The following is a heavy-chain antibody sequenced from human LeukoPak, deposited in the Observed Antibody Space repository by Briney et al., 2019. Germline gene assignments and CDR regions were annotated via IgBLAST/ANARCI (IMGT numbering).Heavy chain of an antibody. J-gene: IGHJ4*02. V-gene: IGHV3-74*01. CDR1: GFTFNSYW. Sequence: GGSLRLSCAASGFTFNSYWMHWVRQAPGKGLVWVSRINSDGSSTSYADSVKGRFTISRDNAKNTLYLQMNSLRAEDTAVYYCASEETDKMATIPLDYWGQGTLVPVSS. D-gene: IGHD5-24*01. CDR2: INSDGSST. CDR3: ASEETDKMATIPLDY.